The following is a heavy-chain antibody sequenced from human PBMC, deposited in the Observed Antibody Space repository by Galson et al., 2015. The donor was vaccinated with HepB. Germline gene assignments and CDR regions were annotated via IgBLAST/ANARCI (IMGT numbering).Heavy chain of an antibody. D-gene: IGHD4-17*01. Sequence: SVKVSCKASGGTFSSYAISWVRQAPGQGLEWMGGIIPILGIANYAQKFQGRVTITADKSTSTAYMELSSLRSEDTAVYYCARGGETTVKKLDYYYYYMDVWGKGTTVTVSS. J-gene: IGHJ6*03. V-gene: IGHV1-69*10. CDR1: GGTFSSYA. CDR3: ARGGETTVKKLDYYYYYMDV. CDR2: IIPILGIA.